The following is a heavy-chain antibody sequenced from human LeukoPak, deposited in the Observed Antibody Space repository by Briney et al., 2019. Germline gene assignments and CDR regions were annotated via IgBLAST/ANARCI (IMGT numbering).Heavy chain of an antibody. D-gene: IGHD1-26*01. J-gene: IGHJ4*02. CDR2: IIPIFGTA. V-gene: IGHV1-69*01. Sequence: GSSVKVSCKASGGTFSSYAISWVRQAPGQGLEWMGGIIPIFGTANYAQKFQGGVTITADESTSTAYMELSSLRSEDTAVYYCARGSPLYSGSYYFDYWGQGTLVTVSS. CDR1: GGTFSSYA. CDR3: ARGSPLYSGSYYFDY.